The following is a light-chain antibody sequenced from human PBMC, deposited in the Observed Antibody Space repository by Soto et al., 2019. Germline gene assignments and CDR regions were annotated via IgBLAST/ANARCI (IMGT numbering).Light chain of an antibody. CDR3: QQRYSTTLT. CDR2: AAS. Sequence: DIQMTQSPSTLSASVGDRVTITCRASQSIGGFLNWYQQKLGKAPKLLIYAASSLQSGVPSRFSGSGSGADFNLTISSLQPEDFATYDCQQRYSTTLTFGGGTKVDIK. J-gene: IGKJ4*01. CDR1: QSIGGF. V-gene: IGKV1-39*01.